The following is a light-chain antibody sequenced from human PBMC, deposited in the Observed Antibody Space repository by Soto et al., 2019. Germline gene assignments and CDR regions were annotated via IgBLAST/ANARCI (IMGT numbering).Light chain of an antibody. CDR2: GAS. V-gene: IGKV1-12*02. J-gene: IGKJ3*01. CDR3: QQANSFPFT. Sequence: DIQMTQSPSSVSASIGDRVTITCRASQIIGSWLAWYQQKPGRAPTLLIYGASSLQSGVPSRFSGSGSGTDFTLTITSLQAEDSATYYCQQANSFPFTFGPGTKVDIK. CDR1: QIIGSW.